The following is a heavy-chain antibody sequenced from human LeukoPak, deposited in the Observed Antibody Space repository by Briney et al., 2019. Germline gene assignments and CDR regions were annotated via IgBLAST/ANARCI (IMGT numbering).Heavy chain of an antibody. CDR3: ARADTVAGNGIFDY. Sequence: PSETLSLTCTVSGGSISNFYWSWIRQPPGKGLEWIGYIYYSGSTNYNPSLKSRVTISVDTSKNQFSLKVRSVSAADTAVYYCARADTVAGNGIFDYWGQGTLVTVSS. V-gene: IGHV4-59*01. D-gene: IGHD6-19*01. CDR2: IYYSGST. J-gene: IGHJ4*02. CDR1: GGSISNFY.